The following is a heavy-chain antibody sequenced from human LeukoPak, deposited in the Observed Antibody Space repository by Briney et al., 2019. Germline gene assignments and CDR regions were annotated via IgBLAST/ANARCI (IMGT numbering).Heavy chain of an antibody. Sequence: PSETLSLTCTVSGGSISSGGYYWSWIRQPPGKGLEWIGYIYHSGSTYYNPSLKSRVTISVDRSKNQFSLKLSSVTAADTAVYYCARITGDHYYYYYMDVWGKGTTVTVSS. CDR1: GGSISSGGYY. J-gene: IGHJ6*03. CDR3: ARITGDHYYYYYMDV. V-gene: IGHV4-30-2*01. D-gene: IGHD3-10*01. CDR2: IYHSGST.